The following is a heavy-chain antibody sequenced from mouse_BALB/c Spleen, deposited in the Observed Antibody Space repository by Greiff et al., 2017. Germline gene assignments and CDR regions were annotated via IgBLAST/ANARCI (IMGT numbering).Heavy chain of an antibody. Sequence: QVQLQQSGAELVRPGTSVKVSCKASGYAFTNYLIEWVKQRPGQGLEWIGVINPGSGGTNYNEKFKGKATLTADKSSSTAYMQLSSLTSDDSAVYFCARRYDYDARDYWGQGTSVTVSS. CDR2: INPGSGGT. J-gene: IGHJ4*01. D-gene: IGHD2-10*02. CDR3: ARRYDYDARDY. V-gene: IGHV1-54*01. CDR1: GYAFTNYL.